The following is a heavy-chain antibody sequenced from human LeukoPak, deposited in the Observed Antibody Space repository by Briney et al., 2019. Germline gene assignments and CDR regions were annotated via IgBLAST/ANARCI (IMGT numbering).Heavy chain of an antibody. CDR2: IYYSGST. Sequence: SETLSLTCSVSGGSISSYYWSWIRQPPGKGLEWIGYIYYSGSTNYNPSLRSRVTISVDTSKNQFSLKLSSVTAADTAVYYCARSGVGPPVTEPFDYWGQGTLVIVFS. V-gene: IGHV4-59*01. J-gene: IGHJ4*02. CDR1: GGSISSYY. D-gene: IGHD3-10*01. CDR3: ARSGVGPPVTEPFDY.